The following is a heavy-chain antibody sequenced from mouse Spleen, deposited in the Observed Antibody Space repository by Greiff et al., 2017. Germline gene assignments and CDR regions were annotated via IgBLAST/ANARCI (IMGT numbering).Heavy chain of an antibody. Sequence: QVQLQQSGAELAKPGASVKMSCKASGYTFTSYWMHWVKQRPGQGLEWIGYINPSTGYTEYNQKFKDKATLTAVKSSSTAYMQLSSLTSEDSAVYYCARRDGNYDYFDYWGQGTTLTVSS. CDR3: ARRDGNYDYFDY. CDR2: INPSTGYT. J-gene: IGHJ2*01. D-gene: IGHD2-1*01. V-gene: IGHV1-7*01. CDR1: GYTFTSYW.